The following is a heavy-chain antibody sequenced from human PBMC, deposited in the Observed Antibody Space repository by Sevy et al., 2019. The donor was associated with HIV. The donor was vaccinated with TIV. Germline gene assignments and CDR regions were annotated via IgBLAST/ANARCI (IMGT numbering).Heavy chain of an antibody. V-gene: IGHV3-21*01. Sequence: GGSLRLSCAASGFTFSSYSMNWVRHAPGKGLEWVSSISSSSSYIYYADSVKGRFTISRDNAKNSLYLQMNSLRAEDTAVYYCARDLGVYYGSGSSLDYWGQGTLVTVSS. CDR3: ARDLGVYYGSGSSLDY. J-gene: IGHJ4*02. CDR1: GFTFSSYS. D-gene: IGHD3-10*01. CDR2: ISSSSSYI.